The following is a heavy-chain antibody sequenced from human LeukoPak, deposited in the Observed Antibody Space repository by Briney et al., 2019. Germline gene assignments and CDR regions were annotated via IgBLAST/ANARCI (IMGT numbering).Heavy chain of an antibody. Sequence: GGSLRLSCSASGFTFSSYAMSWVRQAPGKGLEWVSAISGSGGSTYYADSVKGRFTISRGNSKNTLYLQMNSLRAEDTAVYYCASRDDFWSGYTNFDYWGQGTLVTVSS. CDR2: ISGSGGST. V-gene: IGHV3-23*01. CDR1: GFTFSSYA. CDR3: ASRDDFWSGYTNFDY. J-gene: IGHJ4*02. D-gene: IGHD3-3*01.